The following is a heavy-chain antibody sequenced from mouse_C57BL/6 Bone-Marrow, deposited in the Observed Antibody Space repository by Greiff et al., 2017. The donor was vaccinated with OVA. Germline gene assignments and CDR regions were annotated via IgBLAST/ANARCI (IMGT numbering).Heavy chain of an antibody. D-gene: IGHD2-3*01. J-gene: IGHJ2*01. V-gene: IGHV1-69*01. Sequence: QVQLQQPGAELVMPGASVKLSCKASGYTFTSYWMHWVKQRPGQGLEWIGEIDPSDSYTNYNQKFKGKSTLTVDKSSSTAYMQLSSLTSEDSAVYFCARSYYDGYYYFDYWGQGTTLTVSS. CDR2: IDPSDSYT. CDR3: ARSYYDGYYYFDY. CDR1: GYTFTSYW.